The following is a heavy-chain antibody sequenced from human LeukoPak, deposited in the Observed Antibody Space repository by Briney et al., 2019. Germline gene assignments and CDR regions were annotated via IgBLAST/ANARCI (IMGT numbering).Heavy chain of an antibody. J-gene: IGHJ5*02. CDR2: IYYSGST. V-gene: IGHV4-39*07. D-gene: IGHD5-18*01. CDR3: ARIPRTAMAPVGDNWFDP. Sequence: SETLSLTCTVSGGSISSSSYYWGWIRQPPGKGLEWIGSIYYSGSTYYNPSLKSRVTISVDTSKNQFSLKLSSVTAADTAVYYCARIPRTAMAPVGDNWFDPWGQGTLVTVSS. CDR1: GGSISSSSYY.